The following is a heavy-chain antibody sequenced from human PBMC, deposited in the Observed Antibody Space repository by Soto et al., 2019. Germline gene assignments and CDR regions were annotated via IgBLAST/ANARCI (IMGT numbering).Heavy chain of an antibody. V-gene: IGHV1-69*13. CDR1: GGTFSSYA. CDR2: IIPIFGTA. J-gene: IGHJ6*04. CDR3: AAVDSYGSYYYYRMDV. Sequence: SVKVSCKASGGTFSSYAISWVRQAPGQGLEWMGGIIPIFGTANYAQKFQGRVTITADESTSTAYMELSSLRSEDTAVYYCAAVDSYGSYYYYRMDVWGKGTTVTVSS. D-gene: IGHD5-18*01.